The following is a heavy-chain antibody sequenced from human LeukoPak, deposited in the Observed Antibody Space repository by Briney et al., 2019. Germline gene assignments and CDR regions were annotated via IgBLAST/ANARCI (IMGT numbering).Heavy chain of an antibody. CDR1: GFSIENDW. CDR2: VKSYNAGGTT. V-gene: IGHV3-15*01. CDR3: TLIQGWGAGSYFLDY. J-gene: IGHJ4*02. D-gene: IGHD3-10*01. Sequence: GGSLRLSCAASGFSIENDWMSWVRQAPGKGLEWVGRVKSYNAGGTTHYAAPVKGRFIISRDDSKNMMYLQMDSLKTEDTAVYYCTLIQGWGAGSYFLDYWGQGALVTVSS.